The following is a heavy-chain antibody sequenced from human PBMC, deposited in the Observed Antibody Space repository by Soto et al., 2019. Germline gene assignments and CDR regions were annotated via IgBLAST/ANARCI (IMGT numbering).Heavy chain of an antibody. D-gene: IGHD3-10*01. CDR2: INHSGST. J-gene: IGHJ4*02. Sequence: QVELQQWGAGLLKPSETLSLTCGVYGGSLSGYYWSWIRQPPGKGLEWIAEINHSGSTNYNPSLKSRVTISVDTSKNQLSLRLSSLTAADTGVYYCARGRATLITLFDYWGQGTLVTVSS. CDR1: GGSLSGYY. CDR3: ARGRATLITLFDY. V-gene: IGHV4-34*01.